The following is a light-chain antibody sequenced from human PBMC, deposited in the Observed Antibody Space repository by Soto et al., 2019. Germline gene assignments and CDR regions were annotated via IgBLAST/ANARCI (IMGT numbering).Light chain of an antibody. CDR1: SSDVGGYKY. CDR2: DVT. V-gene: IGLV2-14*01. Sequence: ALTQPASVSGSPGQSITISCTGTSSDVGGYKYVSWYQQYPGKAPKLIIYDVTYRPSGVSNRFSGSKSDNTASLTISGLQADDEADYYCGSYTSSSTPYGFGTGTKVTGL. J-gene: IGLJ1*01. CDR3: GSYTSSSTPYG.